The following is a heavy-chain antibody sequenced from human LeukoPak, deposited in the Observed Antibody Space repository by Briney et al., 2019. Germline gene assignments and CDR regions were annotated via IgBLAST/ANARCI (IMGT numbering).Heavy chain of an antibody. CDR2: ISGSGGST. Sequence: GGSLRLSCAASGFTFSSYAMSWVRQAPGKGLEWVSAISGSGGSTYYADSVKGRFTISRDNSKNTLYLQMNSLRAEDTAVYYCASPGXXXXXXXXGMDXWGQGTT. D-gene: IGHD6-13*01. CDR3: ASPGXXXXXXXXGMDX. V-gene: IGHV3-23*01. CDR1: GFTFSSYA. J-gene: IGHJ6*02.